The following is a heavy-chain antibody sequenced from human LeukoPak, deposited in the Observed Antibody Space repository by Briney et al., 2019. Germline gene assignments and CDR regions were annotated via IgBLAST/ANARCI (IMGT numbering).Heavy chain of an antibody. J-gene: IGHJ6*03. Sequence: SETLSLTCAVSGDSLSRYSWTWIRQPPGKGLEWLGEINPSGSPDYNPSLKSRATISVDTSKNQFPLRVASVTAADTAVYYCASVRHDPLEYYYYIEVWGKGTTVTVSS. V-gene: IGHV4-34*01. D-gene: IGHD2/OR15-2a*01. CDR1: GDSLSRYS. CDR3: ASVRHDPLEYYYYIEV. CDR2: INPSGSP.